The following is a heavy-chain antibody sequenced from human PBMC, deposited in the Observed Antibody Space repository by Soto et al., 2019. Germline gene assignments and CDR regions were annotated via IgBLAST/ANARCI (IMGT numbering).Heavy chain of an antibody. D-gene: IGHD5-18*01. J-gene: IGHJ4*02. Sequence: QVQLQQWGAGLLKPSETLSLTCAVYGGSFSGYYWSWIRQPPGKGLEWIGEINHSGSTNYNPSLKSRVTISVDTSKNHFSLKLSSVTAADTAVYYCARVVRSDTAIDNTYYFDYWGQGTLVTVSS. CDR1: GGSFSGYY. CDR2: INHSGST. V-gene: IGHV4-34*01. CDR3: ARVVRSDTAIDNTYYFDY.